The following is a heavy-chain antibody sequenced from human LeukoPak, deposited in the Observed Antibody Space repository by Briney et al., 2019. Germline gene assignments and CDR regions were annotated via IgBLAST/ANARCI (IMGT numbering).Heavy chain of an antibody. J-gene: IGHJ2*01. D-gene: IGHD3-16*02. CDR3: AREPGDYVWGSYRSHYWYFDL. Sequence: ASVKVSCKASGYTFTGYYIYWVRQAPGQGLEWMGWINPNSGGTNYAQKFQGGVTLTRDTSISTAYMELSRLRSDDTAVYYCAREPGDYVWGSYRSHYWYFDLWGRGTLVTVSS. V-gene: IGHV1-2*02. CDR1: GYTFTGYY. CDR2: INPNSGGT.